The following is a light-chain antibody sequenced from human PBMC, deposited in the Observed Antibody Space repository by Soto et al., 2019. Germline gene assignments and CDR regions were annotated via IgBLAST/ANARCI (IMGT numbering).Light chain of an antibody. CDR2: EVS. J-gene: IGLJ1*01. CDR3: SSYTTGATYV. CDR1: SSDVGAYNY. V-gene: IGLV2-14*01. Sequence: QSALTQPASVSGSPGQSITISCSGTSSDVGAYNYVSWYQQYPGKPPKLMIYEVSNRPSGGSNRFSGSKSGNTASLTISGLQAEDEADYYCSSYTTGATYVFGSGTKLTVL.